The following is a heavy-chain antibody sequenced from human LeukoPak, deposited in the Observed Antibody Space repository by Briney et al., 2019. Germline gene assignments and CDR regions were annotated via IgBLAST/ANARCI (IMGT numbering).Heavy chain of an antibody. V-gene: IGHV4-59*12. CDR1: GGSISSYY. D-gene: IGHD5-18*01. Sequence: PSETLSLTCTVSGGSISSYYWSWIRQPPGKGLEWIGYIYYSGSTNYNPSLKSRVTISVDTSKNQFSLRLSSVTAADTAVYYCARTVQGYSFGAESYYYYFMDVWGKGATVTVSS. CDR2: IYYSGST. CDR3: ARTVQGYSFGAESYYYYFMDV. J-gene: IGHJ6*03.